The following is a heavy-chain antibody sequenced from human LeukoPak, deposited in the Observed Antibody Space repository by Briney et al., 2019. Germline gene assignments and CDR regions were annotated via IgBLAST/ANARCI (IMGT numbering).Heavy chain of an antibody. D-gene: IGHD1-7*01. V-gene: IGHV3-20*04. CDR2: INWNGGST. CDR3: ARAGLYNWNYEGTAYFDY. Sequence: GGSLRLSCAASGFTFSNAWMSWVRHAPGKGLEWVSGINWNGGSTVYADSVKGRFTIPTDNAKNSLYLQINSQRAAHTALSYCARAGLYNWNYEGTAYFDYWGQGTLVTVSS. CDR1: GFTFSNAW. J-gene: IGHJ4*02.